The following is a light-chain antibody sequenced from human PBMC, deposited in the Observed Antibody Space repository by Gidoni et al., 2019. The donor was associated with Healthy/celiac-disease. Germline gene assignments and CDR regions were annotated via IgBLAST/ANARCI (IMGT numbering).Light chain of an antibody. Sequence: IALTQSPGTLSLSPGERATLSCRASQSVSSSYLAWYQQKPGQAPRLLIYGASSRATGIPDRFSGSGSGTDFTLTISRLEPEDFAVYYCQQYGSSSTFGQGTRLEIK. CDR3: QQYGSSST. J-gene: IGKJ5*01. V-gene: IGKV3-20*01. CDR2: GAS. CDR1: QSVSSSY.